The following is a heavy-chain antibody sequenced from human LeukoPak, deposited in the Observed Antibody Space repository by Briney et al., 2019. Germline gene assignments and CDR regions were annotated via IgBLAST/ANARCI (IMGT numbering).Heavy chain of an antibody. V-gene: IGHV4-39*07. J-gene: IGHJ4*02. D-gene: IGHD4-17*01. Sequence: SETLSLTCTVSGGSISSSSYYWGWIRQPPGKGLEWIGSIYYSGSTYYNPSLKSRVTISVDTSKNQFSLKLSSVTAADTAVYYCARDRRLRGGFDYWGQGTLVTVSS. CDR2: IYYSGST. CDR3: ARDRRLRGGFDY. CDR1: GGSISSSSYY.